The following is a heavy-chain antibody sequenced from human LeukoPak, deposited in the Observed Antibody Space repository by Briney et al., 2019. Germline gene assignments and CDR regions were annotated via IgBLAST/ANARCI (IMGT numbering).Heavy chain of an antibody. V-gene: IGHV4-34*01. CDR3: ASELRRSDY. CDR2: INHSGST. CDR1: GGSFSGYY. Sequence: SETLSLTCAVYGGSFSGYYWSWIRQPPGKGLEWIGEINHSGSTNYNPSLKSRVTISVDTSKNQFSLKLSSVAAADTAVYYCASELRRSDYWGQGTLVTVSS. D-gene: IGHD1-26*01. J-gene: IGHJ4*02.